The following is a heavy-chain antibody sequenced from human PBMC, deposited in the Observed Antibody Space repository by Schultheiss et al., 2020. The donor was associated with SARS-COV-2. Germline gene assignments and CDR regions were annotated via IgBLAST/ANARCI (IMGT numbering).Heavy chain of an antibody. V-gene: IGHV1-8*01. J-gene: IGHJ6*02. D-gene: IGHD4-17*01. Sequence: ASVKVSCKASGYTFTSYDINWVRQATGQGLEWMGWMNPNSGNTGYAQKFQGRVTMTRNTSISTAYMELSSLRSEDTAVYYCARDRAWDYGDYPPITHGMDVWGQGTTVTVSS. CDR2: MNPNSGNT. CDR1: GYTFTSYD. CDR3: ARDRAWDYGDYPPITHGMDV.